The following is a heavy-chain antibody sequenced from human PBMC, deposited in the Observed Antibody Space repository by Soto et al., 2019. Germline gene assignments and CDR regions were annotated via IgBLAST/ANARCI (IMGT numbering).Heavy chain of an antibody. V-gene: IGHV3-15*01. Sequence: PGGSLRLSCAASGFTFSNAWMSWVRQAPGKGLEWVGRIKSKTDGGTTDYAAPVKGRFTISRDDSKNTLYLQMNSLKTEDTAVYYFTTGGPINCPGYSWAQETLVTVSS. CDR3: TTGGPINCPGYS. CDR1: GFTFSNAW. J-gene: IGHJ4*02. CDR2: IKSKTDGGTT. D-gene: IGHD1-1*01.